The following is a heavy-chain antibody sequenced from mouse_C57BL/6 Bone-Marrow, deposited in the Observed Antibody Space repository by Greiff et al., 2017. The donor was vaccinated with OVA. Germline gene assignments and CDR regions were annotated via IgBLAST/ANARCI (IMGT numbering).Heavy chain of an antibody. D-gene: IGHD1-1*01. Sequence: QVQLQQPGPELVKPGASVKLSCKASGYTFTSYWMHWVKQRSGQGLEWIGNINPSNGGTNYNEKFKSMATLTVDKSSSTAYMQLSSLASEDSAVYYCARFSYYGSRYFDYWGQGTTLTVSS. CDR1: GYTFTSYW. CDR3: ARFSYYGSRYFDY. CDR2: INPSNGGT. J-gene: IGHJ2*01. V-gene: IGHV1-53*01.